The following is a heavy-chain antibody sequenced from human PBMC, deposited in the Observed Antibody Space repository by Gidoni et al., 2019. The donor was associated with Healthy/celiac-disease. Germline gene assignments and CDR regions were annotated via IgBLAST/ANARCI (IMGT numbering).Heavy chain of an antibody. CDR2: IYYSGST. V-gene: IGHV4-59*01. CDR1: GGSISSYY. J-gene: IGHJ3*02. D-gene: IGHD6-13*01. CDR3: ARELNGSWYSAFDI. Sequence: QVQLQESGPGLVKPSETLSLTCTVSGGSISSYYWSWIRQPPGKGLEWIGYIYYSGSTNYNPPLKSRVTISVDTSKNQFSLKLSSVTAADTAVYYCARELNGSWYSAFDIWGQGTMVTVSS.